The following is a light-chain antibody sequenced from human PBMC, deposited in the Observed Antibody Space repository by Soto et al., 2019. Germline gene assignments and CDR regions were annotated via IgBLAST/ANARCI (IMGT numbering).Light chain of an antibody. CDR2: AAS. CDR1: QGIRND. V-gene: IGKV1-17*01. J-gene: IGKJ4*01. Sequence: DIQMTPSPSSLSASVVDRVTITCRASQGIRNDLGWYQQKPGKAPKRLISAASSLQSGVPSRFSGSGSGTDFTLTINSLQPEDFATYYCQQGHSFPLTFGGGTKVDIK. CDR3: QQGHSFPLT.